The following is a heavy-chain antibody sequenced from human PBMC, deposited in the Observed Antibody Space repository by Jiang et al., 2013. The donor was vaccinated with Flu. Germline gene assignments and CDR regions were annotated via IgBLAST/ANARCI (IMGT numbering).Heavy chain of an antibody. CDR2: IFPGDSET. D-gene: IGHD3-22*01. Sequence: YGAEVKKPGESLKISCKGSGYSFYNYWIGWVRQMPGKGLEWMGIIFPGDSETRYSPAFQGQVTISADKSISTAYLQWSSLRASDTAMYYCACPRLMIVVVIVGRSWGQGTMVTVSS. J-gene: IGHJ4*02. CDR1: GYSFYNYW. V-gene: IGHV5-51*01. CDR3: ACPRLMIVVVIVGRS.